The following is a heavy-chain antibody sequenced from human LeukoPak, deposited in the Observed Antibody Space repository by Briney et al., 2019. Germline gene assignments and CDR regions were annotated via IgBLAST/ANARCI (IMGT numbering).Heavy chain of an antibody. V-gene: IGHV1-18*04. CDR1: GYTFTGYY. J-gene: IGHJ5*02. D-gene: IGHD3-22*01. CDR2: ISAYNGNT. CDR3: ARDRGYYYDSSGYHPFDP. Sequence: ASVKVSCKASGYTFTGYYIHWVRQAPGQGLEWMGWISAYNGNTNYAQKLQGRVTMTTDTSTSTAYMELRSLRSDDTAVYYCARDRGYYYDSSGYHPFDPWGQGTLVTVS.